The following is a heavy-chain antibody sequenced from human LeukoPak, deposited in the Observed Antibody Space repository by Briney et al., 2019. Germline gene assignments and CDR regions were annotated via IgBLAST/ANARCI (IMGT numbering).Heavy chain of an antibody. V-gene: IGHV4-4*02. CDR1: GRSVINTNW. CDR2: TFYSGST. J-gene: IGHJ4*02. CDR3: ATTPALAVAGTLDPKE. D-gene: IGHD6-19*01. Sequence: PSETLSLTCGVSGRSVINTNWWTWVRQPPGKGFEWIGRTFYSGSTYYNPSLKSRVTICIDTSENQFSLKVSCVTAADTAVYYCATTPALAVAGTLDPKEWGQGTLVTVSS.